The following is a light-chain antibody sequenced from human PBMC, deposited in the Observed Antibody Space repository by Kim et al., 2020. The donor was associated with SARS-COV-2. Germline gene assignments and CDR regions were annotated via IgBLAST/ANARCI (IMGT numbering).Light chain of an antibody. J-gene: IGLJ1*01. V-gene: IGLV3-21*01. Sequence: APGQTARITWGGNNIGGHSVHWYQQKPGQAPVLVMYYDSDRPSGIPERFSGSKSANTATLTISRDEAGDEADYYCQVWDTDTDHYVFGTGTKVTVL. CDR3: QVWDTDTDHYV. CDR1: NIGGHS. CDR2: YDS.